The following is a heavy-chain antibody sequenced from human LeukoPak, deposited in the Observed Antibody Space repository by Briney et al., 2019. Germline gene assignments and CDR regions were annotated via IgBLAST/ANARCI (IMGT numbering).Heavy chain of an antibody. D-gene: IGHD6-13*01. CDR3: ASGIAAADYYYYYYMDV. CDR1: GYTFTGYY. Sequence: ASVKVSCKASGYTFTGYYMHWVRQAPGQGIEWMGWINRNSGGTNYAQKFQGRVTMTRDTSISTAYMELSRLRSDDTAVYYCASGIAAADYYYYYYMDVWGKGTTVTVSS. CDR2: INRNSGGT. J-gene: IGHJ6*03. V-gene: IGHV1-2*02.